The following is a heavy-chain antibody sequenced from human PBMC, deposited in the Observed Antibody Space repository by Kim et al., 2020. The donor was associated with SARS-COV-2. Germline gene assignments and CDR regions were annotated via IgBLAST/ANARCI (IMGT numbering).Heavy chain of an antibody. J-gene: IGHJ4*02. D-gene: IGHD2-15*01. Sequence: SETLSLTCTVSGGSISSYYWSWIRQPPGKGLEWIGYIYYSGSTNYNPSLKSRVTISVDTSKNQFSLKLSSVTAADTAVYYCARGGCSGGSCYLDYWGQGTLVTVSS. CDR1: GGSISSYY. CDR3: ARGGCSGGSCYLDY. CDR2: IYYSGST. V-gene: IGHV4-59*13.